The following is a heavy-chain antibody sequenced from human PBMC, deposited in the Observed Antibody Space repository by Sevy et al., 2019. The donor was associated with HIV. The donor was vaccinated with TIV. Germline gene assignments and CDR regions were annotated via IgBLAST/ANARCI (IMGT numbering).Heavy chain of an antibody. CDR3: ATVGLGFLSGSSSYQGYWFDP. CDR1: GYSLTKLS. J-gene: IGHJ5*02. D-gene: IGHD3-3*01. Sequence: ASVKVSCKVSGYSLTKLSINWVRQAPGKGLEWMGHFDPQHDETMYAERFQGRVTITADTSIDTGDMEFSRLTSEDTAVYYCATVGLGFLSGSSSYQGYWFDPWGQGSLVTVSS. CDR2: FDPQHDET. V-gene: IGHV1-24*01.